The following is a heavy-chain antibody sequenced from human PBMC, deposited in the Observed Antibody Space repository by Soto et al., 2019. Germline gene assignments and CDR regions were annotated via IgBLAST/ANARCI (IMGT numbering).Heavy chain of an antibody. CDR2: TYYRSKWYN. J-gene: IGHJ6*02. D-gene: IGHD3-3*01. Sequence: PSRTLSLTCAISGDSVSSSSAAWNWVRQSPSRGLEWLGRTYYRSKWYNDYEESVKSRISINPDTSKNQFSLQLSSVTPEDTAVYYCTRDWNGMNVWGQGTTVTVSS. CDR1: GDSVSSSSAA. CDR3: TRDWNGMNV. V-gene: IGHV6-1*01.